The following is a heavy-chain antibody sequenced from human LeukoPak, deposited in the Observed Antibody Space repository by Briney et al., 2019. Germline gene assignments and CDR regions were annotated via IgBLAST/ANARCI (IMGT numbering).Heavy chain of an antibody. V-gene: IGHV4-39*01. J-gene: IGHJ4*02. CDR2: IYYSGST. CDR1: GGSISSSGYY. D-gene: IGHD6-13*01. CDR3: ARQFSRRSPYYFDY. Sequence: SETLSLTCTVSGGSISSSGYYWDWIRQPPGKGLEWIGTIYYSGSTYYNPSLKSRVTISVDTSNNRFTLKLSSVTAADTAVYYCARQFSRRSPYYFDYWGQGTLVTVSS.